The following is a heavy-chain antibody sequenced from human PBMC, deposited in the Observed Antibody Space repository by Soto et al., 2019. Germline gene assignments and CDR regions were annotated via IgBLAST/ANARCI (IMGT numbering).Heavy chain of an antibody. CDR1: GDSVTSGSHY. Sequence: SETLSLTCTVSGDSVTSGSHYWSWIRQPPGKGLEYIGYIYSSGSTKYNPSLKSRVTMSLDTSSNQFSLALTSVTAADAAVYYCARDIRGYSRAFDCWGQGTLVTVSS. V-gene: IGHV4-61*01. D-gene: IGHD5-18*01. J-gene: IGHJ4*02. CDR2: IYSSGST. CDR3: ARDIRGYSRAFDC.